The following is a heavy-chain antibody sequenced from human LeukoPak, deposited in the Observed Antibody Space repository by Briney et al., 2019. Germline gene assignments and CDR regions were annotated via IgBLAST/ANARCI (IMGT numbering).Heavy chain of an antibody. D-gene: IGHD5-12*01. V-gene: IGHV3-20*04. J-gene: IGHJ4*02. Sequence: GGSLRLSCAASGFTFDDYGMSWVRQAPGKGLEWVSGINWNGGSTGYADSVKGRFTISRDNAKNSLYLQMNSLRAEDTAVYYCAREVATITVAAAGGIDYWGQGTLVTVSS. CDR2: INWNGGST. CDR3: AREVATITVAAAGGIDY. CDR1: GFTFDDYG.